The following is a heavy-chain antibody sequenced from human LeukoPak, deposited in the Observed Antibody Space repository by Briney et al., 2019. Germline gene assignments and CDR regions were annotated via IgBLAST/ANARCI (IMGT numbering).Heavy chain of an antibody. CDR1: GFTFRSYW. J-gene: IGHJ4*02. CDR3: ARVGYSGWNLEY. V-gene: IGHV3-7*01. D-gene: IGHD5-12*01. Sequence: GSLRLSCAASGFTFRSYWMSWVRQAPGKGLEWVANINQGGSVKYYVDSVKGRFTISRDDAKNSLYVQMNSLRDEDSAVYYCARVGYSGWNLEYWGQGTLVTVSS. CDR2: INQGGSVK.